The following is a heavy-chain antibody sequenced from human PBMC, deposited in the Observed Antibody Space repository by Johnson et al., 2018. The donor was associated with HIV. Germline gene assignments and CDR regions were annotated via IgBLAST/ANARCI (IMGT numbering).Heavy chain of an antibody. CDR3: ATKGITVTTARAFDI. CDR1: GFTFSTYG. Sequence: QMLLVESGGGVVRPGGSLRLSCAASGFTFSTYGMHWVRQAPGKGLEWVAFIRFDGTNKYYADSVKGRFTISRDNSKNTLYLQMNSLRAEDTAVYYCATKGITVTTARAFDIWGRGTMVTVSS. J-gene: IGHJ3*02. D-gene: IGHD4-11*01. CDR2: IRFDGTNK. V-gene: IGHV3-30*02.